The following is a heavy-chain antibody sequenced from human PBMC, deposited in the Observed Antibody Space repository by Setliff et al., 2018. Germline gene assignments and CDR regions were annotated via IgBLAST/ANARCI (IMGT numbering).Heavy chain of an antibody. CDR2: IYWNDEK. CDR3: ARVVIRGLVTRYYFDY. J-gene: IGHJ4*02. Sequence: GSGPTLVNPTHTLTLTCTFSGFSLSTSLVGVGWIRQPPGKALEWLALIYWNDEKRSSPSLKSRLTITKDTSKNQRVLTMTNMDPVDTAVYYCARVVIRGLVTRYYFDYWGPGTLVTVSS. D-gene: IGHD3-10*01. V-gene: IGHV2-5*01. CDR1: GFSLSTSLVG.